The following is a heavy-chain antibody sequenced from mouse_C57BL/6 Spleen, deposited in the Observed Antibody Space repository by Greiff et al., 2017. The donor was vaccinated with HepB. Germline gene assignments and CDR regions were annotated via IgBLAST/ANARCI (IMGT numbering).Heavy chain of an antibody. CDR3: ARYPASVSSLYYAMDY. D-gene: IGHD1-1*01. Sequence: VQLQQSGAELVKPGASVKISCKASGYAFSSYWMNWVKQRPGKGLEWIGQIYPGDGDTNYNGKFKGKATLTADKSSSTAYMQLSSLTSEDSAVYFCARYPASVSSLYYAMDYWGQGTSVTVSS. V-gene: IGHV1-80*01. CDR1: GYAFSSYW. J-gene: IGHJ4*01. CDR2: IYPGDGDT.